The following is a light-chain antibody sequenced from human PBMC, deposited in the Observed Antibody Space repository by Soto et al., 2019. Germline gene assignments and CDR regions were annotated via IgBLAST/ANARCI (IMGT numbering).Light chain of an antibody. CDR1: QSISIW. V-gene: IGKV1-5*03. J-gene: IGKJ2*01. Sequence: DIQMTQSPSTLSASVGDRVTITSRASQSISIWLAWYQQKPGKAPKLLIYKASSLESGVPSRFSGSESGTEFTLTISSLQPDDFATYDCQQYNSYSPYTFGQGTKLEIK. CDR3: QQYNSYSPYT. CDR2: KAS.